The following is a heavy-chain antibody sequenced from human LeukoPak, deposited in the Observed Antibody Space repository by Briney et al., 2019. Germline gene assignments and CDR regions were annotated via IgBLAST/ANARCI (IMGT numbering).Heavy chain of an antibody. CDR2: INPNSGGT. CDR1: GYTFTVYY. D-gene: IGHD3-9*01. CDR3: ARDSSVIRYFHWLLSYDAFDI. J-gene: IGHJ3*02. V-gene: IGHV1-2*02. Sequence: ASVKVSCKASGYTFTVYYMHWVRQAPGQGLEWMGWINPNSGGTNYVQKFQGRVTMTRDTSISTAYMELSRLRSDDTSVYYCARDSSVIRYFHWLLSYDAFDIWGQGTMVTVSS.